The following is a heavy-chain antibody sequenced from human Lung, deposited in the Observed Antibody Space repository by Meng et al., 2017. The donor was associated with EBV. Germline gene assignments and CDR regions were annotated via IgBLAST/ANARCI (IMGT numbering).Heavy chain of an antibody. CDR1: GDSVSSNSAA. J-gene: IGHJ4*02. Sequence: VHAQQSGPGLVQPTQTLSLTFAISGDSVSSNSAAWNWIRQYTSRGLELLGRTYYRSKWCNGYAVSVKSRITINPDTSKNQFSLQLNSVTPEDTAMYYCARSGSSGWIDYWGQGTLVTVSS. V-gene: IGHV6-1*01. CDR3: ARSGSSGWIDY. CDR2: TYYRSKWCN. D-gene: IGHD6-19*01.